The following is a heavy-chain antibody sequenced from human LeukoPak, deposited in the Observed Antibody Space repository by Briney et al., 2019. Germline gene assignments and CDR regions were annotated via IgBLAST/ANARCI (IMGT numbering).Heavy chain of an antibody. Sequence: GASLRLSCSASGLTFSSSTITWVRQAPGKGLEWVSSISSSSSYIYYAHSVKRRFSISRENDKNSMFLEMNSLRAEDTAMYYCARDASSSAFDHWGQGTLVTVSS. V-gene: IGHV3-21*01. J-gene: IGHJ4*02. CDR3: ARDASSSAFDH. CDR1: GLTFSSST. D-gene: IGHD6-6*01. CDR2: ISSSSSYI.